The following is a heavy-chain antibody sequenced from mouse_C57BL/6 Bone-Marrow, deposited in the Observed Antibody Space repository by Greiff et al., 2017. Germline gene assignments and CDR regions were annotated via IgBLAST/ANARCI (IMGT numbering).Heavy chain of an antibody. CDR2: IDPSDSYT. J-gene: IGHJ2*01. V-gene: IGHV1-59*01. D-gene: IGHD3-3*01. Sequence: QVQLQQPGAELVRPGTSVKLSCKASGYTFTSYWMHWVKQRPGQGLEWIGVIDPSDSYTNYNQKFKGKATLTGDTSSSTAYMQLSSLTSEDSAVYYCASGDLWGQGTTLTVSS. CDR3: ASGDL. CDR1: GYTFTSYW.